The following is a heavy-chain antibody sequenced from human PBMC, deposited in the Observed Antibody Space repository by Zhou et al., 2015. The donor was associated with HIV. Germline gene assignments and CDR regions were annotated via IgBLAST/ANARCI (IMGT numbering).Heavy chain of an antibody. CDR2: IIPLFGTP. CDR3: AREGWGSWYLDL. Sequence: QVQLLQSGAEVKKPDSSVRVSCKGSGDTFSSYSISWVRQAPGQGLEWMGRIIPLFGTPEYAQKFQGRVTITADKSTGTAYMELTSLRSEDTAAYYCAREGWGSWYLDLWGRGTLVSVSS. V-gene: IGHV1-69*06. J-gene: IGHJ2*01. D-gene: IGHD7-27*01. CDR1: GDTFSSYS.